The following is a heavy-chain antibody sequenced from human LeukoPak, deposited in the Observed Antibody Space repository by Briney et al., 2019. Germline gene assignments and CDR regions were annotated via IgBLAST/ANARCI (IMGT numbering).Heavy chain of an antibody. CDR3: AKVLGSSWSPDY. D-gene: IGHD6-13*01. CDR2: ISYDGSNK. CDR1: GFTFSSYG. Sequence: PGGSLRPSCAASGFTFSSYGMHWVRQAPGKGLEWVAVISYDGSNKYYADSVKGRFTISRDNSKNTLYLQMNSLRAEDTAVYYCAKVLGSSWSPDYWGQGTLVTVSS. V-gene: IGHV3-30*18. J-gene: IGHJ4*02.